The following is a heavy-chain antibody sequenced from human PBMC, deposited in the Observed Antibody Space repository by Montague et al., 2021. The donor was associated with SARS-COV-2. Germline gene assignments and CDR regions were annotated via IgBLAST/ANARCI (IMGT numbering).Heavy chain of an antibody. D-gene: IGHD3-10*01. CDR3: ARVRYYGSGTSLGMDV. CDR1: GGSFSDYY. Sequence: SETLSLTCAVYGGSFSDYYWSWIRQPPGKGLEWIGEINHSGSTSYNPSLKSRVTISVDTSKNQFSLKLSSVTAADTAVYYCARVRYYGSGTSLGMDVWGQGTTVTVSS. CDR2: INHSGST. J-gene: IGHJ6*02. V-gene: IGHV4-34*01.